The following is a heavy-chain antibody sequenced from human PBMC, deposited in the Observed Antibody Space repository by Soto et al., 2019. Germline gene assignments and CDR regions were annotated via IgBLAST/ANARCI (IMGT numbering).Heavy chain of an antibody. Sequence: QVQLQQWGAGLLKPSETLSLTCAVYGGSFSGYYWSWIRQPPGKGLEWIGEINHSGSTNYNPSLTSRVTISVDTSKNQFSLKLSSVTAADTAVYYCARARGYDILTGYYAILHYFDYWGQGTLVTVSS. V-gene: IGHV4-34*01. J-gene: IGHJ4*02. D-gene: IGHD3-9*01. CDR3: ARARGYDILTGYYAILHYFDY. CDR1: GGSFSGYY. CDR2: INHSGST.